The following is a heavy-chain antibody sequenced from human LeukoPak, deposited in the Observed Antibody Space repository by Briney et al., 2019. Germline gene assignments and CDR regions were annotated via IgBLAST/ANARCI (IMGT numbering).Heavy chain of an antibody. D-gene: IGHD3-3*01. J-gene: IGHJ4*02. Sequence: PGGSLRLSCAASGFTFSSYSMNWVRQAPGKGLEWVSSISSSSSYIYYADSVKGRFTISRDNAKNSLYLQMNSLRAEDTAVYYCARDQRFLEWLLPYFDYWGQGTLVTVSS. CDR3: ARDQRFLEWLLPYFDY. CDR1: GFTFSSYS. V-gene: IGHV3-21*01. CDR2: ISSSSSYI.